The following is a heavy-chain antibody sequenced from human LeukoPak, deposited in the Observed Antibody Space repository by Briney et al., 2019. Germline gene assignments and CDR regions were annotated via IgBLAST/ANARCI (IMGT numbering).Heavy chain of an antibody. Sequence: SETLSLTWSVSGGSISSGTYYWSWIRQPAGRGLEWIGRIYTSGSTKYNPSLKSPFTISLETSTNKSSLQLSSLTAADTAVYYCARWRIAALAFDYWGQGTLVTVSS. J-gene: IGHJ4*02. CDR1: GGSISSGTYY. CDR3: ARWRIAALAFDY. V-gene: IGHV4-61*02. D-gene: IGHD6-6*01. CDR2: IYTSGST.